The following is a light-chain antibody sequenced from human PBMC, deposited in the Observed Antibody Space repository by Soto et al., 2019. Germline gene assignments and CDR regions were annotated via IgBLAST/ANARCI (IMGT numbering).Light chain of an antibody. CDR3: QQRYNWPNT. V-gene: IGKV3-11*01. CDR1: QSVGTY. Sequence: EIVLTQSPATLSLSPGERATLSCRTSQSVGTYLAWYQHNPGQAPRLLIYDASNRATGIPARFSGXXXXTXXXLTISSPEPEDFAVYYCQQRYNWPNTFGQGTKLEIK. J-gene: IGKJ2*01. CDR2: DAS.